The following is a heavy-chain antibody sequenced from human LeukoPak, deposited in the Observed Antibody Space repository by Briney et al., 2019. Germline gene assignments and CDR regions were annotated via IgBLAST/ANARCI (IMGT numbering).Heavy chain of an antibody. CDR1: GFTFSSYS. V-gene: IGHV3-21*04. CDR2: ISGGSNYI. Sequence: GGSLRLSCAASGFTFSSYSMNWVRQAPGKGLEWVASISGGSNYIYYADSVKGRFTISRDNSKNTLYLQMNSLRAEDTAVYYCAKEVQPLGGPYFDYWGQGTLVTVSS. CDR3: AKEVQPLGGPYFDY. J-gene: IGHJ4*02. D-gene: IGHD5-18*01.